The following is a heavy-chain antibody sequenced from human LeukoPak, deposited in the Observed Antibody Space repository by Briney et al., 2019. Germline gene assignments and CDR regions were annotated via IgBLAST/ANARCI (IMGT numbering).Heavy chain of an antibody. CDR2: IHYSGST. Sequence: SETLSLTCTVSGGSISSGDYYWSWIRQHPGKGLEWIGHIHYSGSTYYSPSLQSRVTISPDTSKNQFSLKLNSVTAADTAVYYCAGGRDAYKTGYWSQGTLVTVSS. V-gene: IGHV4-31*03. J-gene: IGHJ4*02. CDR3: AGGRDAYKTGY. D-gene: IGHD5-24*01. CDR1: GGSISSGDYY.